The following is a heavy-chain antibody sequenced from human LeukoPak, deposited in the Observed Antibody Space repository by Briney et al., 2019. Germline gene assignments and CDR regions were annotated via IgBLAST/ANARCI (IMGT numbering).Heavy chain of an antibody. V-gene: IGHV3-23*01. CDR2: VSGADGTT. Sequence: GGSLRLSCAASGFTVSSNYMSRVRQAPGKGLEWVSGVSGADGTTYYADSVKGRFTISRDNSKSTLYLQMNNLRAEDTAVYYCAKHWSYCSTTSCFFNYYYYYMDVWGKGTTVTVSS. CDR1: GFTVSSNY. D-gene: IGHD2-2*01. CDR3: AKHWSYCSTTSCFFNYYYYYMDV. J-gene: IGHJ6*03.